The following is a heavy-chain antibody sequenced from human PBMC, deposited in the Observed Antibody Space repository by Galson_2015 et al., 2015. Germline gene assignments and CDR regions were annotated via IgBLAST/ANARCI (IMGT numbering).Heavy chain of an antibody. D-gene: IGHD1-14*01. CDR2: IKQDGSEK. J-gene: IGHJ4*02. V-gene: IGHV3-7*02. CDR1: GFTFSSYW. Sequence: SLRLSCAASGFTFSSYWMSWVRQAPGKGLEWVANIKQDGSEKYYVDSVKGRFTISRDNAKNSLYLQMNSLRAEDTAVYYCATQKSTGRASFWGQGTLVTVSS. CDR3: ATQKSTGRASF.